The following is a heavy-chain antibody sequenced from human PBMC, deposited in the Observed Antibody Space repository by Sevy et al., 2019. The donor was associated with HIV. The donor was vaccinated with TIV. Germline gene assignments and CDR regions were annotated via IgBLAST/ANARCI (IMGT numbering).Heavy chain of an antibody. J-gene: IGHJ4*02. CDR3: AKEGPGYNYDSSGYFPS. Sequence: GGSLRLSCAASGFSFSTYAMTWVRQAPGKGLEWVSAISGSGSNTYNADSVKGRFTISRDNSKNTLYLQMNSLRAEDTAVYDCAKEGPGYNYDSSGYFPSWGQGTLVTVSS. V-gene: IGHV3-23*01. CDR2: ISGSGSNT. CDR1: GFSFSTYA. D-gene: IGHD3-22*01.